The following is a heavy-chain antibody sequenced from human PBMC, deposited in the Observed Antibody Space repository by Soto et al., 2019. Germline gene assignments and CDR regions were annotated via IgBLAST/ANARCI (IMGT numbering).Heavy chain of an antibody. Sequence: SETPSLTCTVSDGSISSYYWSWIRQPPGKGLEWIGYIYGTGTTNYAPSLKNRVTMSLHTSKNQFSLTLSSVTAADTAMYYCVRHSGYSSSWGEFDPWGQGTLVTVSS. D-gene: IGHD5-18*01. CDR3: VRHSGYSSSWGEFDP. CDR1: DGSISSYY. V-gene: IGHV4-59*08. J-gene: IGHJ5*02. CDR2: IYGTGTT.